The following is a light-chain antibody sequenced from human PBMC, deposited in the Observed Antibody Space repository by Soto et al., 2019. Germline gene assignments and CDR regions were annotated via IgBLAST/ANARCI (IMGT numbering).Light chain of an antibody. CDR3: LLSYNGPYV. V-gene: IGLV7-46*01. Sequence: VVTQEPSLTVSPGGTITLTCGSSTGAVTNGHYPYWFQQKPGQAPRTLIYDTTNRHSWTPARFSGSLLGGKAALTLSGAQPEDEAEYYCLLSYNGPYVFGTGTKVTVL. CDR1: TGAVTNGHY. CDR2: DTT. J-gene: IGLJ1*01.